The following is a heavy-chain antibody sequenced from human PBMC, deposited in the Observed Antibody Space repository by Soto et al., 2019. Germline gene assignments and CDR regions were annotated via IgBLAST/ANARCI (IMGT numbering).Heavy chain of an antibody. J-gene: IGHJ2*01. Sequence: SETLSLTCTVSGGSVSSGSYYWSWIRQPPGKGLEWIGYIYYSGSTNYNPSLKSRVTISVDTSKNQFSLKLSSVTAADTAVYYCAREVGAIRYFVLWGRGTLVTVSS. V-gene: IGHV4-61*01. CDR1: GGSVSSGSYY. CDR2: IYYSGST. D-gene: IGHD1-26*01. CDR3: AREVGAIRYFVL.